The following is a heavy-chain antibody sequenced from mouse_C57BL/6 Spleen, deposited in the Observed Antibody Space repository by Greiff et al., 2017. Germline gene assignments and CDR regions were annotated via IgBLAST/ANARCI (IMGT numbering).Heavy chain of an antibody. CDR3: ARRGGYDRGYAMDY. Sequence: VQLQQSGPGLVAPSQSLSITCTVSGFSLTSYAISWVRQPPGKGLEWLGVIWTGGGTHYNSALKSRLSISKDNSKSQVFLKMNSLHTEDTARYYGARRGGYDRGYAMDYWGQGTSGTVSS. J-gene: IGHJ4*01. V-gene: IGHV2-9-1*01. CDR1: GFSLTSYA. D-gene: IGHD2-2*01. CDR2: IWTGGGT.